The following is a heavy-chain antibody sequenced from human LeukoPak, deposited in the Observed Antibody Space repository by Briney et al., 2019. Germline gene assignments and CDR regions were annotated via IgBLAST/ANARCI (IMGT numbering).Heavy chain of an antibody. Sequence: ASVKVSCKASGYTFTSYGISWVRQAPGQGLEWMGWISAYNGNTNYAQKLQGRATMTTDTSTSTAYMELRSLRSDDTAVYYCARVDEGYVWGSYRYWGQGTLVTVSS. CDR3: ARVDEGYVWGSYRY. V-gene: IGHV1-18*01. CDR1: GYTFTSYG. D-gene: IGHD3-16*02. CDR2: ISAYNGNT. J-gene: IGHJ4*02.